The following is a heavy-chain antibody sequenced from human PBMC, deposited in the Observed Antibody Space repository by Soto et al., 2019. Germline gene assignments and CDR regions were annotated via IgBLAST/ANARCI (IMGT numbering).Heavy chain of an antibody. CDR2: LKRAGSLK. D-gene: IGHD2-8*02. CDR1: GFTFSNYW. J-gene: IGHJ3*01. Sequence: EVQLVESGGGLVQPGGSLRLSCVASGFTFSNYWMAWVRQAPGKGLEWVANLKRAGSLKNLADSVGGRFNIPRDNAENSLYLHMNSLRGEDTAVYYCAKDDKYCDGSVCYDVFDVWGQGTMVAVSS. V-gene: IGHV3-7*05. CDR3: AKDDKYCDGSVCYDVFDV.